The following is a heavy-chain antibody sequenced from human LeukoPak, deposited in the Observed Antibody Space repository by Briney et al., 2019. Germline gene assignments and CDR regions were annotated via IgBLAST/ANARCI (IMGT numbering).Heavy chain of an antibody. CDR2: ISGSGGST. Sequence: GGSLRLSCAASGFTFSSYAMSWVRQAPGKGLEWVSAISGSGGSTYYADSVKGRFTISRDNSKNTVYLHMNSLRTDDTALYYCAREGGRVVPGRFDCWGQGTLVTVSS. V-gene: IGHV3-23*01. CDR1: GFTFSSYA. J-gene: IGHJ4*02. CDR3: AREGGRVVPGRFDC. D-gene: IGHD2-2*01.